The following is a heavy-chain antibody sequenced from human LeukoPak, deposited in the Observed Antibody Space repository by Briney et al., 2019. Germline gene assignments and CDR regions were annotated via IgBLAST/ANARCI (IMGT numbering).Heavy chain of an antibody. CDR2: INHSGST. Sequence: SETLSLTCAVYGGSSSGYYWSWIRQPPGKGLEWIGEINHSGSTNYNPSLKSRVTISVDTSKNQFSLKLSSVTAADTAVYYCARWKFFYGGNSERGVDYWGQGTLVTVSS. J-gene: IGHJ4*02. CDR3: ARWKFFYGGNSERGVDY. D-gene: IGHD4-23*01. CDR1: GGSSSGYY. V-gene: IGHV4-34*01.